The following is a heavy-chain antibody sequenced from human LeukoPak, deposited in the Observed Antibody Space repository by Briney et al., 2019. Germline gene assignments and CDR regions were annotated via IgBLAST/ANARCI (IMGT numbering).Heavy chain of an antibody. CDR3: ARARRRDAFDI. Sequence: PAETLSLTCTVPGGSISSYYWSWIRQPPGKGLEWIGYIYYSWSTNYNPSLKSRVTISVDTSKNQFSLKLSSVTAADTAVYYCARARRRDAFDIWGQGTMVTASS. CDR1: GGSISSYY. J-gene: IGHJ3*02. CDR2: IYYSWST. V-gene: IGHV4-59*01.